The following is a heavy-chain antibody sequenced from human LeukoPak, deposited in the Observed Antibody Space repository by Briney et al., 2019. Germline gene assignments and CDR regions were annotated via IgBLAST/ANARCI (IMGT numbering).Heavy chain of an antibody. D-gene: IGHD1-26*01. CDR1: GYTLTELS. CDR2: FDPEDGET. Sequence: ASVKVSCKVSGYTLTELSMHWVRQAPGKGLEWMGGFDPEDGETIYAQKFQGRVTMTEDTSTDTAYMELSSLRSEDTAVYYCATDGLPSYSGSYLTLGYWGQGTLVTVSS. CDR3: ATDGLPSYSGSYLTLGY. V-gene: IGHV1-24*01. J-gene: IGHJ4*02.